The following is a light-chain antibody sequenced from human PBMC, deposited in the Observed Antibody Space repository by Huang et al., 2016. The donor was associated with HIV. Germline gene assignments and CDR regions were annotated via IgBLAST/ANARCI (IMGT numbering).Light chain of an antibody. Sequence: DIQMTQSPSTLSASVGDRVTITCRASQSISRWLAWYQQKPGTAPNLLIDDASSLESGVPSRFSGSGSGTEFTLTISSLQPDNFATYYCQHYNSYSPWTFGQGTKVEIK. CDR2: DAS. CDR1: QSISRW. CDR3: QHYNSYSPWT. V-gene: IGKV1-5*01. J-gene: IGKJ1*01.